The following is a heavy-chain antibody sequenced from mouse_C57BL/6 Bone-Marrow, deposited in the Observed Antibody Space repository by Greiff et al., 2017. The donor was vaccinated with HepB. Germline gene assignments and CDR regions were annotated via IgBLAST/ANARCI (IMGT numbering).Heavy chain of an antibody. CDR3: ARRLTPYYFDY. CDR2: INPSNGGT. Sequence: QVHVKQPGTELVKPGASVKLSCKASGYTFTSYWMHWVKQRPGQGLEWIGNINPSNGGTNYNEKFKSKATLTVDKSSSTAYMQLSSLTSEDSAVYYCARRLTPYYFDYWGQGTTLTVSS. D-gene: IGHD6-1*01. J-gene: IGHJ2*01. CDR1: GYTFTSYW. V-gene: IGHV1-53*01.